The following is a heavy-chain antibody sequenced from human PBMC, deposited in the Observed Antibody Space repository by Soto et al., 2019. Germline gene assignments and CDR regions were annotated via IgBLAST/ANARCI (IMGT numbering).Heavy chain of an antibody. CDR2: IYSGGST. CDR1: GFTVSSNY. Sequence: EVQLVESGGGLVQPGGSLRLSCAASGFTVSSNYMSWVRQAPGKGLEWVSVIYSGGSTYYADSVKGRFTISRHNSKNTLYLQMNSLRAEDTAVYYCARDPLGQDDEEQLSYWGQGTLVTVSS. J-gene: IGHJ4*02. CDR3: ARDPLGQDDEEQLSY. V-gene: IGHV3-53*04. D-gene: IGHD6-6*01.